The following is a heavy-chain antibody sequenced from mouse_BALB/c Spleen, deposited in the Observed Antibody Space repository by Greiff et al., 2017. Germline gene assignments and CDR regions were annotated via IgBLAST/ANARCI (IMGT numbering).Heavy chain of an antibody. CDR1: GFTFSSYT. Sequence: DVMLVESGGGLVKPGGSLKLSCAASGFTFSSYTMSWVRQTPEKRLEWVATISSGGSYTYYPDSVKGRFTISRDNAKNTLYLQMSRLKSAATAMYYCTSVGNFGGGYFDYWGQGTTLTVSS. CDR3: TSVGNFGGGYFDY. CDR2: ISSGGSYT. D-gene: IGHD3-1*01. V-gene: IGHV5-6-4*01. J-gene: IGHJ2*01.